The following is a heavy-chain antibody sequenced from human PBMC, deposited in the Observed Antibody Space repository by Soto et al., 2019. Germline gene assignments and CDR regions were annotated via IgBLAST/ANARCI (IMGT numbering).Heavy chain of an antibody. CDR1: GGSISSGDYY. CDR2: IYYSGST. Sequence: SETLSLTFTVSGGSISSGDYYWSWIRQPPGKGLEWIGYIYYSGSTYYNPSLKSRVTISVDTSKNQFSLKLSSVTAADTAVYYCATAYSSSSGEFDYWGQGTLVTVSS. CDR3: ATAYSSSSGEFDY. V-gene: IGHV4-30-4*01. J-gene: IGHJ4*02. D-gene: IGHD6-6*01.